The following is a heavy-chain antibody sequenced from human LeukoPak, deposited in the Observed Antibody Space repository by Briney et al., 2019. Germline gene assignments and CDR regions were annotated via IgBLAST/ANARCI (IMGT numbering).Heavy chain of an antibody. CDR1: GFTFSSCA. CDR3: VKAGKADY. Sequence: EGSLSISCAASGFTFSSCAMSWVRQAPGEELLWVSGISGSGGSTYYADSVKGRFTISRDTSKNTLYLKMNSLSAEDTAVFYWVKAGKADYWLQGTLVTVCS. CDR2: ISGSGGST. V-gene: IGHV3-23*01. J-gene: IGHJ4*02. D-gene: IGHD4-23*01.